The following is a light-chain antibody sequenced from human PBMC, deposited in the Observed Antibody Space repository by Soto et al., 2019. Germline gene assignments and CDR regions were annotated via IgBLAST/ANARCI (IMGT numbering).Light chain of an antibody. V-gene: IGKV3-15*01. CDR1: QSVSSN. CDR2: GAS. CDR3: KQYNTWPPIT. Sequence: EIVMTQSPATLSVSPGERATLSCRASQSVSSNLAWYQQKPGQAPRLLIYGASTRATGIPARFSGSGSGTEFTPTISSLQSEDFAFYYCKQYNTWPPITFGQGHDWRLN. J-gene: IGKJ5*01.